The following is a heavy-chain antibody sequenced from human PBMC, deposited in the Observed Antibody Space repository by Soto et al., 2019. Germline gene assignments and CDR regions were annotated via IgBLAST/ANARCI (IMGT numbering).Heavy chain of an antibody. Sequence: PGGSLRLSCAAFGFTVSSNYMSWVRQAPGKGLEWVSVIYSGGSTYYADSVKGRFTISRDNSKNTLYLQMNSLRAEDTAVYYCAREDGYRGGDAFDIWGQGTMVTVSS. CDR1: GFTVSSNY. V-gene: IGHV3-66*01. CDR2: IYSGGST. D-gene: IGHD5-12*01. CDR3: AREDGYRGGDAFDI. J-gene: IGHJ3*02.